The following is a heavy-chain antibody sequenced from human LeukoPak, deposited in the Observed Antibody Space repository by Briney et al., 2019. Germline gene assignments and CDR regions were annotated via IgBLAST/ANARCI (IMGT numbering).Heavy chain of an antibody. CDR3: HKAVAGPTEDY. J-gene: IGHJ4*02. D-gene: IGHD6-19*01. CDR1: GGSISSSSYY. CDR2: IYYSGST. Sequence: PSETLSLTCTVSGGSISSSSYYWGWIRQPPGKGLEWIGSIYYSGSTYYNPSLKSRVTISVDTSKNQFSLKLSSVTAADTAVYYCHKAVAGPTEDYWGQGTLVTVSS. V-gene: IGHV4-39*07.